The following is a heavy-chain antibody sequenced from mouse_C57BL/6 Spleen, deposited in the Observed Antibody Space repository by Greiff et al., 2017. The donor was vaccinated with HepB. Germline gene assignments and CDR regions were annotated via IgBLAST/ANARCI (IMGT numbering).Heavy chain of an antibody. V-gene: IGHV14-4*01. CDR2: IDPENGDT. J-gene: IGHJ1*03. D-gene: IGHD4-1*01. CDR1: GFNIKDDY. Sequence: EVQLQQSGAELVRPGASVKLSCTASGFNIKDDYMHWVKQRPEQGLEWIGWIDPENGDTEYASKFQGKATITAGTSSNTAYLQLSSLTSEDTAVYYCTPGGNWYFGVWGTVTTVTVSS. CDR3: TPGGNWYFGV.